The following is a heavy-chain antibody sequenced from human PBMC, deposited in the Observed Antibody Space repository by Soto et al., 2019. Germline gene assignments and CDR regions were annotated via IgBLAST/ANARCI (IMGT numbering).Heavy chain of an antibody. D-gene: IGHD5-18*01. CDR1: GVTFSSYA. J-gene: IGHJ6*02. CDR3: ASRPVDTAMVTATYYGMDV. V-gene: IGHV1-69*13. CDR2: IIPIFGTA. Sequence: SVKVSCKASGVTFSSYAISWVRQAPGQVLEWMGGIIPIFGTANYAQKFQGRVTITADESTSTAYMELSSLRSEDTAVYYCASRPVDTAMVTATYYGMDVWGQGTTGTVS.